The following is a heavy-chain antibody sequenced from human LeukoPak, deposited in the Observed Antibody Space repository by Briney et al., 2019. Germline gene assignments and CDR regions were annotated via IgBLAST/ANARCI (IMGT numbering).Heavy chain of an antibody. V-gene: IGHV5-51*01. J-gene: IGHJ6*03. Sequence: GESLKISCTGSGYRFTTYWIAWVRQMPGKGLEWLGIIYPGDSDTRYSPSFQGQVTISADTSISTTCLQWSSLKASDTAMYYCARHGGSTGGSSYYYYMDVWGKGTTVTVSS. CDR2: IYPGDSDT. D-gene: IGHD6-6*01. CDR1: GYRFTTYW. CDR3: ARHGGSTGGSSYYYYMDV.